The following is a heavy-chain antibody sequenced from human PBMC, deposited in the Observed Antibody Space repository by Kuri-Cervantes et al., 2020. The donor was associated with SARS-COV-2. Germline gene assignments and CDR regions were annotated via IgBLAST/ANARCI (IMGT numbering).Heavy chain of an antibody. J-gene: IGHJ5*02. CDR2: IYYSGST. CDR3: ARQMMSSITIFGVVITRNWFDP. Sequence: SETLSLTCTVSGGSISSSSYYWGWIRQPPGKGLEWIGSIYYSGSTYYNPSLKSRVTISVDTSKNQFSLKLSPVTATDTAAYYCARQMMSSITIFGVVITRNWFDPWGQGTLVTVSS. CDR1: GGSISSSSYY. D-gene: IGHD3-3*01. V-gene: IGHV4-39*01.